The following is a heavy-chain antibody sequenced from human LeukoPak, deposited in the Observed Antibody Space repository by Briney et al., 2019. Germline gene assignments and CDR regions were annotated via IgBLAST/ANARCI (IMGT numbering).Heavy chain of an antibody. CDR3: ARDRVYSSSSWFDY. CDR2: IYYSGST. Sequence: SETLSLTCAVYGGSFSGYYWSWIRQHPGKGLERIGYIYYSGSTYYNPSLKSRVTISVDTSKNQFFLKLSSVTAADTAVYYCARDRVYSSSSWFDYRGQGTLVTVSS. CDR1: GGSFSGYY. V-gene: IGHV4-31*11. J-gene: IGHJ4*02. D-gene: IGHD6-6*01.